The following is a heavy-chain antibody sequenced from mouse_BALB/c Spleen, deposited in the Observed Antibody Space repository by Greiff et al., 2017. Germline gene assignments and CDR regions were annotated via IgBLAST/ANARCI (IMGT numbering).Heavy chain of an antibody. V-gene: IGHV5-12-2*01. CDR1: GFTFSSYT. J-gene: IGHJ2*01. Sequence: EVQLVESGGGLVQPGGSLKLSCAASGFTFSSYTMSWVRQTPEKRLEWVAYISNGGGSTYYPDTVKGRFTISRDNAKNTLYLQMSSLKSEDTAMYYCARGYGNYWGQGTTLTVSS. CDR3: ARGYGNY. D-gene: IGHD2-10*02. CDR2: ISNGGGST.